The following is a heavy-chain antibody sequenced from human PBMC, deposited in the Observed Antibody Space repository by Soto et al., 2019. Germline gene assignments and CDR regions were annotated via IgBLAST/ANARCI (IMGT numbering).Heavy chain of an antibody. CDR2: IYYSGST. V-gene: IGHV4-39*01. D-gene: IGHD6-13*01. CDR3: ARHLPAHIAAAGPLDY. J-gene: IGHJ4*02. Sequence: SETLSLTCTVSGGSISSSSYYWGWIRQPPGKGLEWIGSIYYSGSTYYNPSLKSRVTISVDTSKNQFSLKLSSVTAADTAVYYCARHLPAHIAAAGPLDYWGQGTLVTVSS. CDR1: GGSISSSSYY.